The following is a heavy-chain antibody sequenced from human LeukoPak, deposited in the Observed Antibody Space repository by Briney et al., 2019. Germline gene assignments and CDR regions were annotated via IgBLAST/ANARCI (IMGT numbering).Heavy chain of an antibody. CDR2: ISWNSGSI. V-gene: IGHV3-9*01. CDR1: GFTFDGYA. D-gene: IGHD3-10*01. J-gene: IGHJ4*02. Sequence: GGSLRLSCAASGFTFDGYAMHWVRQAPGKGLQWVSGISWNSGSIGYADSVEGRFTISRDNAKNSLYLQMNSLRAEDTAVYYCARDLRITMVRGVSWYFDYWGQGTLVTVSS. CDR3: ARDLRITMVRGVSWYFDY.